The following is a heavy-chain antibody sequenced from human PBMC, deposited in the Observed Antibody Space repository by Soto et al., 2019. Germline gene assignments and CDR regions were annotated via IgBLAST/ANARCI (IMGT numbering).Heavy chain of an antibody. CDR3: AKTFTFLGGPQRGCSAP. V-gene: IGHV1-69*02. D-gene: IGHD3-16*01. CDR2: IIPILGIA. J-gene: IGHJ5*02. CDR1: GGTFSSYT. Sequence: SVKVSCKASGGTFSSYTISWVRQAPGQGLEWMGRIIPILGIANYAQKFQGRVTITADKSTSTAYMELSSLRSEDTAVYYCAKTFTFLGGPQRGCSAPGGKEPRATVPS.